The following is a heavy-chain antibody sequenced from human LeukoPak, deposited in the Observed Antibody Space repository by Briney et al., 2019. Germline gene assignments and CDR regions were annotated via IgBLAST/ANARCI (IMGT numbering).Heavy chain of an antibody. Sequence: SETLSLTCAVYGGSFSGYYWSWIRQPPGKGLEWIGEINHSGSTNYTPSLKSRVTISVDTSKNQFSLKLSSVTAADTAVYYCARTYYGSGSYLRFELSRFDYTFDYWGQGTLVTVSS. CDR2: INHSGST. D-gene: IGHD3-10*01. CDR3: ARTYYGSGSYLRFELSRFDYTFDY. J-gene: IGHJ4*02. V-gene: IGHV4-34*01. CDR1: GGSFSGYY.